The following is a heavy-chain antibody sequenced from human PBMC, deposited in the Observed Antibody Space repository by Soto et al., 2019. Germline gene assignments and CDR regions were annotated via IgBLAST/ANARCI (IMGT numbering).Heavy chain of an antibody. J-gene: IGHJ4*02. V-gene: IGHV4-31*03. CDR1: GGSISSGGYY. CDR3: ARVWGGWGGDNRRFDY. Sequence: SETLSLTCTVSGGSISSGGYYWSWIRQHPGKGLEWIGYIYYSGSTYYNPSLKSRVTISVDTSKNQFSLKLSSVTAADTAVYYCARVWGGWGGDNRRFDYWGQGTLVTVSS. CDR2: IYYSGST. D-gene: IGHD3-16*01.